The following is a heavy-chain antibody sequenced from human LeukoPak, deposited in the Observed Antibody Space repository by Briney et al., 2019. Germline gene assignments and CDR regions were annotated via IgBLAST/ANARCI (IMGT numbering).Heavy chain of an antibody. CDR2: IYYSGST. D-gene: IGHD4-11*01. V-gene: IGHV4-59*12. Sequence: SETLSLTCTVSGGSISSYYWSWIRQPPGKGLEWIGYIYYSGSTNYNPSLKSRVTISVDTSKNQFSLKLSSVTAADTAVYYCASRKVYSKGFDYWGQGTLVTVSS. J-gene: IGHJ4*02. CDR3: ASRKVYSKGFDY. CDR1: GGSISSYY.